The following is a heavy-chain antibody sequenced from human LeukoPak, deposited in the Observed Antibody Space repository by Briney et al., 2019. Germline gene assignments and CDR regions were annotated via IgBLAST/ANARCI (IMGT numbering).Heavy chain of an antibody. Sequence: ASVKVSCKASGYTFTSYAMHWVRQAPGQRLEWMGWINAGNGNTKYSQKFQGRVTITRDTSASTAYMELSSLRSEDTAVYYCARGPDPTYYYYYMDVWGKGTTVTVSS. J-gene: IGHJ6*03. CDR3: ARGPDPTYYYYYMDV. D-gene: IGHD1-14*01. V-gene: IGHV1-3*01. CDR2: INAGNGNT. CDR1: GYTFTSYA.